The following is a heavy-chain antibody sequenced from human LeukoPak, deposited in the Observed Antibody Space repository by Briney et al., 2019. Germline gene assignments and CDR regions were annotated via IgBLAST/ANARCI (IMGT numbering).Heavy chain of an antibody. CDR1: GGSISSYY. CDR2: IYTSGST. CDR3: ARHGERVSYSWFDP. Sequence: SSETLSLTCTVSGGSISSYYWSWIRQPAGKGLEWIGRIYTSGSTNYNPSLKSRVTMSVDTSKNQFSLKLSSVTAADTAVYYCARHGERVSYSWFDPWGQGTLVTVSS. J-gene: IGHJ5*02. V-gene: IGHV4-4*07. D-gene: IGHD3-10*01.